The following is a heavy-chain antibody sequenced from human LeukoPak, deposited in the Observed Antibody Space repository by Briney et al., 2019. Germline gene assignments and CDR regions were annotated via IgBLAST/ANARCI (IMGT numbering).Heavy chain of an antibody. J-gene: IGHJ4*02. D-gene: IGHD1-26*01. Sequence: SETLSLTCTVSGGSISGSGYYWGWIRQPPGKGLEWIGSIYSSGSTYYNASLQSRVTISIETSKNQISLRLNSVTAADTAMYYCAKSGGYGLIDYWGQGTLVTVSS. V-gene: IGHV4-39*01. CDR1: GGSISGSGYY. CDR2: IYSSGST. CDR3: AKSGGYGLIDY.